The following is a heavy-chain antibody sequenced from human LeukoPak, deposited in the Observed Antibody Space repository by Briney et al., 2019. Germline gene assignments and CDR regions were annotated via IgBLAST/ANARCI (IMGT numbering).Heavy chain of an antibody. Sequence: GGSLRLSCAASGFTFSSYAMHWVRQAPGKGLEWVAVISYDGSNKYYADSVKGRFTISRDNAKNTLFLQMNSLRAEDTAVYYCARRGTGHGMDVWGQGTTVIVSS. CDR1: GFTFSSYA. CDR3: ARRGTGHGMDV. CDR2: ISYDGSNK. J-gene: IGHJ6*02. D-gene: IGHD1-1*01. V-gene: IGHV3-30*04.